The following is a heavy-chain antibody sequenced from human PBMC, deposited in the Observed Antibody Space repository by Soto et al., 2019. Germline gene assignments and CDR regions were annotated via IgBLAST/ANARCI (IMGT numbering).Heavy chain of an antibody. CDR3: AKVRRFGELRSLY. J-gene: IGHJ4*02. CDR2: IGVSGDTT. V-gene: IGHV3-23*01. D-gene: IGHD3-10*01. Sequence: EVHLLESGGGLVQPGGSLRLSCAASGFTFSSYAMSWVRQAPGKGLEWVSAIGVSGDTTYYADSVKCRFTIARDNSKNTLYLQMGSLRAEETAVYYCAKVRRFGELRSLYWGQGTLVTVSS. CDR1: GFTFSSYA.